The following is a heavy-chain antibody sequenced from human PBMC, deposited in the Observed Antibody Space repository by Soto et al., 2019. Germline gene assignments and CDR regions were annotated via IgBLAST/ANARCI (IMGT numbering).Heavy chain of an antibody. CDR3: ARDPGIPGRYWYFDL. CDR2: VNPNRGDA. D-gene: IGHD1-20*01. V-gene: IGHV1-2*04. CDR1: GYKFTDYY. J-gene: IGHJ2*01. Sequence: QVLLVQSGAEVTKPGASVKVSCKASGYKFTDYYIHWVRQAPGQGPEGMGWVNPNRGDAVYAQKLQGWVTMTMDTATTTAYLEVNRLRADDTAVYYCARDPGIPGRYWYFDLWGRGTLVTVSS.